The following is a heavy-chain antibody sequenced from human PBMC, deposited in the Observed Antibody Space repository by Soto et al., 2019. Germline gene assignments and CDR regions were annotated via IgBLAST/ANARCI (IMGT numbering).Heavy chain of an antibody. D-gene: IGHD3-10*01. V-gene: IGHV1-24*01. CDR3: ATDSGLLWFGDPPRGS. Sequence: ASVKVSCKVSGYTLTELSMHWVRQAPGKGLEWMGGFDPEDGETIYAQKFQGRVTMTEDTSTDTAYMELSSLRSEDTAVYYCATDSGLLWFGDPPRGSWGQGTLVTVSS. CDR1: GYTLTELS. CDR2: FDPEDGET. J-gene: IGHJ5*02.